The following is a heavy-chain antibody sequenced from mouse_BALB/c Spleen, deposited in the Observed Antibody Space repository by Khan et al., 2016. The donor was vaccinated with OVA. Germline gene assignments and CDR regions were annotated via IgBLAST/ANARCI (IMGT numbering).Heavy chain of an antibody. Sequence: EVELVESGGDLVKPGGSLKLSCAASGFTFSSYSMSWVRQTPDKRLEWVATISSGGDYIYYPDSVKGRFTISRDNAKNTLYLQMSSLKSEDTAMYYCASHLTGSFAYWGQGTLVTVSA. CDR1: GFTFSSYS. CDR2: ISSGGDYI. D-gene: IGHD4-1*01. CDR3: ASHLTGSFAY. V-gene: IGHV5-6*01. J-gene: IGHJ3*01.